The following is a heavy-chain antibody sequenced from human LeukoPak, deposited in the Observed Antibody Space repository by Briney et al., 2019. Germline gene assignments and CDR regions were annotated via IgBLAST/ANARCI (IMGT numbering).Heavy chain of an antibody. V-gene: IGHV3-23*01. J-gene: IGHJ4*02. CDR1: GFTVSSNS. CDR3: AKDGGRRDDY. D-gene: IGHD1-26*01. CDR2: IGASGVDE. Sequence: GGSLRLSCTVSGFTVSSNSMSWVRQAPGKGLEWVSEIGASGVDEHYADAVKGRFTISRDNSKNILYLEMNSLRAEDTAIYYCAKDGGRRDDYWGQGTLVTVSS.